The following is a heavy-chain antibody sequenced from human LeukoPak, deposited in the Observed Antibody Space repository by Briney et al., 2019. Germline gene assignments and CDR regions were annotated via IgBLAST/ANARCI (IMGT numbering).Heavy chain of an antibody. J-gene: IGHJ4*02. Sequence: LRLSCAASGFTFDDYAMHWIRQPPGKGLEWIGYIYYSGSTNYNPSLKSRVTISVDTSKNEFSLKLSSVTAADTAVYYCARGGDGYNYSYFDYWGQGTLVTVSS. D-gene: IGHD5-24*01. CDR1: GFTFDDYA. V-gene: IGHV4-59*01. CDR2: IYYSGST. CDR3: ARGGDGYNYSYFDY.